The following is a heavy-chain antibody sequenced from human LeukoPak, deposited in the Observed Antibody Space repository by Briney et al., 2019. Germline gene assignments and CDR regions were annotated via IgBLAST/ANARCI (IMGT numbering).Heavy chain of an antibody. Sequence: SVKVSCKASGGTFSSYAISWVRQAPGQGLEWMGRIIPILGIANYAQKFQGRVTITADKSTSTAYMELSSLRSEDTAVYYCARFSGGYYYDSSGRPFDYWGQGTLVTVSS. CDR3: ARFSGGYYYDSSGRPFDY. V-gene: IGHV1-69*04. CDR2: IIPILGIA. J-gene: IGHJ4*02. CDR1: GGTFSSYA. D-gene: IGHD3-22*01.